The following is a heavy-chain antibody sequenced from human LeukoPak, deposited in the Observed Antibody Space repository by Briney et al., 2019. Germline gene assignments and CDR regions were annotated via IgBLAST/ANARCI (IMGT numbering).Heavy chain of an antibody. J-gene: IGHJ4*02. Sequence: SETLSLTCTVSGGSVSSGTYYWSWIRQPPGKGLEWIGYIYYSGSTDYNPSLKSRVTISVDTSKNQFSLKLSSVTAADTAVYYCARDRVRGNSNPFFDYWGQGTLVTVSS. CDR1: GGSVSSGTYY. D-gene: IGHD4-11*01. CDR3: ARDRVRGNSNPFFDY. CDR2: IYYSGST. V-gene: IGHV4-61*01.